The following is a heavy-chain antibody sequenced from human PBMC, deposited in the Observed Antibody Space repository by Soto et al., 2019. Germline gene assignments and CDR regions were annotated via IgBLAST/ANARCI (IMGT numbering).Heavy chain of an antibody. CDR3: ARGISDTIYYYYYYMDV. CDR1: GGSFSGYY. Sequence: SETLSLTCAVYGGSFSGYYWSWIRQPPGKGLEWIGEINHSGSTNYNPSLKSRVTISVDTSKNQSSLKLSSVTAADTAVYYCARGISDTIYYYYYYMDVWSKRTTVTVSS. V-gene: IGHV4-34*01. D-gene: IGHD3-10*01. CDR2: INHSGST. J-gene: IGHJ6*03.